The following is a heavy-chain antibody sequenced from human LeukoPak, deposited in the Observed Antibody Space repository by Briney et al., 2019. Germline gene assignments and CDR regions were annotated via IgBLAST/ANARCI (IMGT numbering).Heavy chain of an antibody. CDR3: AKDLVDYGNDGPGAFHI. D-gene: IGHD4-11*01. J-gene: IGHJ3*02. CDR2: IRGSGGST. CDR1: GFTFSSYA. V-gene: IGHV3-23*01. Sequence: PGGSLRLSCAAYGFTFSSYAMSWVRQAPGKGLEWVSAIRGSGGSTYYADSVRGRFTISRDNSKNTLYVQMNSLRAEDTAIYYCAKDLVDYGNDGPGAFHIWGQGTMVTVSS.